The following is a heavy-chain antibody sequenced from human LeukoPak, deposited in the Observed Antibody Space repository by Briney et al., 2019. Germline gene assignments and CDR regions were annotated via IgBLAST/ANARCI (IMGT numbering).Heavy chain of an antibody. CDR1: GGSVSSGSYY. V-gene: IGHV4-61*01. J-gene: IGHJ3*02. D-gene: IGHD5-18*01. CDR2: IYYSGST. CDR3: ARDEDTAMPNAFDI. Sequence: PSETLSLTCTVSGGSVSSGSYYWSWIRQPPGKGLEWIGYIYYSGSTNYNPSLKSRVTISVDTSKSQFSLKLSSVTAADTAVYYCARDEDTAMPNAFDIWGQGTMVTVSS.